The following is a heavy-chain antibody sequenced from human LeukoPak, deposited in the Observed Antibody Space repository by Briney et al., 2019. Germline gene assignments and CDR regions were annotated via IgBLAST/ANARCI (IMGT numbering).Heavy chain of an antibody. CDR3: ARDGGPHWFDP. D-gene: IGHD6-25*01. CDR1: GGSISIYY. CDR2: IYYSGST. Sequence: SETLSLTCTVSGGSISIYYWSWIRQPPGKGLEWIGYIYYSGSTNYNPSLKSRVTISVDTSKNQFSLKLSSVTAADTAVYYCARDGGPHWFDPWGQGTLVTVSS. V-gene: IGHV4-59*01. J-gene: IGHJ5*02.